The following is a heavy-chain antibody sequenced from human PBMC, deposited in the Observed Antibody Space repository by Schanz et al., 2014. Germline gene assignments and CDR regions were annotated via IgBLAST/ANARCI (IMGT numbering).Heavy chain of an antibody. D-gene: IGHD2-2*02. Sequence: QVQLQESGPGLLKPSETLSLTCTVSGGSIRSYFWSWIRQPPGKGLEWIGYIYYSGSSDYNPSLKSRVTLSVDPSKNQSPRKLRSLTAADTAVYYCARGGARRFPVVPDAIQGLRGHYYYYYLDVWGKGTTVTASS. CDR2: IYYSGSS. CDR3: ARGGARRFPVVPDAIQGLRGHYYYYYLDV. V-gene: IGHV4-59*08. J-gene: IGHJ6*03. CDR1: GGSIRSYF.